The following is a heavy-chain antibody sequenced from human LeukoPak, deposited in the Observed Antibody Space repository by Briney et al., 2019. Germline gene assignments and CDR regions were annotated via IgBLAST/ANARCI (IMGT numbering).Heavy chain of an antibody. CDR1: GGTFSSYA. J-gene: IGHJ5*02. Sequence: SVKVSCKASGGTFSSYAISWVRQAPGQGLEWMGGIIPIFGTANCAQKFQGRVTITADESTSTAYMELSSLRSEDTAVYYCARVFPYCSSTSCYGWFDPWGQGTLVTVSS. CDR2: IIPIFGTA. D-gene: IGHD2-2*01. CDR3: ARVFPYCSSTSCYGWFDP. V-gene: IGHV1-69*01.